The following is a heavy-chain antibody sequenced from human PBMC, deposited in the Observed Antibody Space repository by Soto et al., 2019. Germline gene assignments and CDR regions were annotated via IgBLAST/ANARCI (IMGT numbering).Heavy chain of an antibody. D-gene: IGHD4-4*01. CDR2: INADDGNT. V-gene: IGHV1-3*01. CDR3: ASSYSNYALIDYYYYGMDV. J-gene: IGHJ6*02. Sequence: ASVKVSCKASGYTFIYYAIHWVRQAPGQRLEWMGWINADDGNTKYSQNFQGRVTITRDTSASTAYMELSSLRSEDTAVYFCASSYSNYALIDYYYYGMDVWGQGTTVTVSS. CDR1: GYTFIYYA.